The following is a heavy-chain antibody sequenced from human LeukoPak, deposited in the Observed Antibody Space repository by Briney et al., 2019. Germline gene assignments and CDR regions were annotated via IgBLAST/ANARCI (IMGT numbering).Heavy chain of an antibody. CDR1: RDSMIGYY. Sequence: SETLSLTCTVSRDSMIGYYWGWIRQPPRTGLDWVGNIFYRGSTTYNPSLKSRVTISLDMAKSQFSLNLTSVTAADSAIYYCARSKSGYRFDYWSRGTRVIVSS. D-gene: IGHD5-12*01. CDR2: IFYRGST. V-gene: IGHV4-59*01. J-gene: IGHJ4*02. CDR3: ARSKSGYRFDY.